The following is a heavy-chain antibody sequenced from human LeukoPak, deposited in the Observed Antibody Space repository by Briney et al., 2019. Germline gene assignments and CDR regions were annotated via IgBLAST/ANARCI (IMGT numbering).Heavy chain of an antibody. CDR2: ISAYNGNT. CDR1: GYTFTSYG. V-gene: IGHV1-18*01. D-gene: IGHD3-10*01. CDR3: ARGTLLWFGELLGYYYMDV. Sequence: ASVKVSCKASGYTFTSYGISWVRQAPGQGLEWMGWISAYNGNTNYAQKLQGRVTMTTDTSTSTAYMELRSLRSDDTAVYYCARGTLLWFGELLGYYYMDVWGKGTTVTISS. J-gene: IGHJ6*03.